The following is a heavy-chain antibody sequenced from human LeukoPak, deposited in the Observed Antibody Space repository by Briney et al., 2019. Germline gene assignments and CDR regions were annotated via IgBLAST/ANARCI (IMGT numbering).Heavy chain of an antibody. CDR2: ISAYNGNT. D-gene: IGHD2-2*01. CDR3: ARDKAQYQLLFMEYNWFDP. J-gene: IGHJ5*02. V-gene: IGHV1-18*04. Sequence: GASVKVSCKASGYTFTSYGISWVRQAPGQGLEWMGWISAYNGNTNYAQKLQGRVTMTTDTSTSTAYMELRNLRSDDTAVYYCARDKAQYQLLFMEYNWFDPWGQGTLVTVSS. CDR1: GYTFTSYG.